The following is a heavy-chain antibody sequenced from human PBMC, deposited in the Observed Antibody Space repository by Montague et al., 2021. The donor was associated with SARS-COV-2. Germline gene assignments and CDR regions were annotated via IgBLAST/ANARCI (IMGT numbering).Heavy chain of an antibody. CDR1: GFTFSSYA. V-gene: IGHV3-30-3*01. CDR3: ARAYSGSYFAAFDI. D-gene: IGHD1-26*01. J-gene: IGHJ3*02. CDR2: ISYDGSNK. Sequence: SLRLSCAASGFTFSSYAMAWVRQAPGKGLEWVAVISYDGSNKYYADSVKGRFTISRDNSKNTLYLQMNSLRAEDTAVYYCARAYSGSYFAAFDIWGQGTMVTVSS.